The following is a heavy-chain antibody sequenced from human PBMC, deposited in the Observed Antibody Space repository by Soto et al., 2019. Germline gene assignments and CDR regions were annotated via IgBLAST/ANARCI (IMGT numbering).Heavy chain of an antibody. Sequence: QVQLQQWGAGPLRPLETLSLTCGVSGGSFSGYYWAWIRQSPGKGLKWIGEINDRGSINYNPSLKSRDSISVDTSKNHYSLDLRSVTAADTAVYYCARESHDILTGPPWVWYFDLWGRGTLVTVSS. V-gene: IGHV4-34*01. J-gene: IGHJ2*01. D-gene: IGHD3-9*01. CDR2: INDRGSI. CDR3: ARESHDILTGPPWVWYFDL. CDR1: GGSFSGYY.